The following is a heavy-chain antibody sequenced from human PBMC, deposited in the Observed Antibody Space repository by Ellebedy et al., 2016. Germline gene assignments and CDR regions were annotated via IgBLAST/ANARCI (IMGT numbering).Heavy chain of an antibody. CDR1: GGTFNSYI. D-gene: IGHD3-22*01. V-gene: IGHV1-69*13. CDR3: ARDRSYYDSSGYPEWYYYGMDV. CDR2: IIPMIGTG. Sequence: ASVTVSCKASGGTFNSYIISWVRQGPGQGLEWMGGIIPMIGTGNYAEKFQGRVTITADESTSTAYMEVSSLTSEDTAVYYCARDRSYYDSSGYPEWYYYGMDVWGQGTTVTVSS. J-gene: IGHJ6*02.